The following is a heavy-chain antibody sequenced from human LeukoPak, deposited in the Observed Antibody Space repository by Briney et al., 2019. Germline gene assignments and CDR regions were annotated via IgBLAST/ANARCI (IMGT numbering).Heavy chain of an antibody. D-gene: IGHD6-13*01. Sequence: GASVKVSCKASGYTFTSYYMHWVRQAPGQGLEWMGIINPSGGSTSYAQKFQGRVTMTRDTFTSTVYMELSSLRSEDTAVYYCARDRLEQQLVLALYNYYGMGVWGQGTTVTVSS. CDR1: GYTFTSYY. J-gene: IGHJ6*02. CDR3: ARDRLEQQLVLALYNYYGMGV. V-gene: IGHV1-46*01. CDR2: INPSGGST.